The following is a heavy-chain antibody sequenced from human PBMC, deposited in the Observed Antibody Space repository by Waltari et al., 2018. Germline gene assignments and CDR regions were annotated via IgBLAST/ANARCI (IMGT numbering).Heavy chain of an antibody. V-gene: IGHV3-7*01. D-gene: IGHD1-26*01. CDR3: ARDYLFFDL. Sequence: EEHLVESGGGLVQPGGSLRLSCAASGFTFRSSGMSWVRQAPGKGLEWVANMNQVGGAIFYVDSVKGRFTISRDNAKNSLFLQMDNLRAEDTAVYYCARDYLFFDLWGRGTLVSVSS. J-gene: IGHJ2*01. CDR1: GFTFRSSG. CDR2: MNQVGGAI.